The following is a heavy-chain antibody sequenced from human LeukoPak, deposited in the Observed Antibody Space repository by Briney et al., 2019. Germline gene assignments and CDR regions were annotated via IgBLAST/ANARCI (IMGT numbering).Heavy chain of an antibody. V-gene: IGHV3-23*01. J-gene: IGHJ4*02. CDR2: ISGSGVNT. CDR1: GFTFSSYA. D-gene: IGHD3-22*01. Sequence: GGSLRLSCEASGFTFSSYAMRWVRQAPGEGLEWVSTISGSGVNTYYADSVKGRFTISRDNSKNTLYLQMNSLRAEDTAVYYCAKSNRYDSGGYYYYWGQGTLVTVSS. CDR3: AKSNRYDSGGYYYY.